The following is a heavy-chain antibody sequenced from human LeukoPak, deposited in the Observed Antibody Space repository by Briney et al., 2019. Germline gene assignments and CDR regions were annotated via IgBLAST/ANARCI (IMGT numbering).Heavy chain of an antibody. D-gene: IGHD3-10*01. J-gene: IGHJ4*02. Sequence: GESLKISCKGSGHSFTSYWIGWVRQMPGKGLEWMGIIYPGDSDTRYSPSFQGQVTISADKSISTAYLQWSSLKASDTAMYYCARRREYYYGSGSYWYFDYWGQGTLVTVSS. CDR1: GHSFTSYW. CDR2: IYPGDSDT. CDR3: ARRREYYYGSGSYWYFDY. V-gene: IGHV5-51*01.